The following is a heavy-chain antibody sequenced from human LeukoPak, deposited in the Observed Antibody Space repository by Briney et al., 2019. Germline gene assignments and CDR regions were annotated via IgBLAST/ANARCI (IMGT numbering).Heavy chain of an antibody. CDR1: GYSFTSYW. J-gene: IGHJ4*02. CDR3: ARPWANSSGWYGNDY. D-gene: IGHD6-19*01. CDR2: IYPGDSDT. Sequence: GESLKISCKGSGYSFTSYWIGWVRQMPGKGLEWMGIIYPGDSDTRYSPSFQGQVTISADKSISTAYLQWSSLKASDTAMYYCARPWANSSGWYGNDYWGQGTLVTVSS. V-gene: IGHV5-51*01.